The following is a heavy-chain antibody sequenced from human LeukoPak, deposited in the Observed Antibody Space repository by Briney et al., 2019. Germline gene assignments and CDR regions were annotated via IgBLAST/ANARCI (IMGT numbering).Heavy chain of an antibody. CDR1: GFTFSNSA. CDR3: AAELYGGIFGHCCSFAY. Sequence: GASVKVSCKTSGFTFSNSAIQWVRQARGQPLEWIGWVIVGSGRTHYAQRLHDRLLITRDMATSVATLEVSSLTSEDTAVYYCAAELYGGIFGHCCSFAYWGQGTPVTVSS. CDR2: VIVGSGRT. V-gene: IGHV1-58*02. D-gene: IGHD2-21*02. J-gene: IGHJ4*02.